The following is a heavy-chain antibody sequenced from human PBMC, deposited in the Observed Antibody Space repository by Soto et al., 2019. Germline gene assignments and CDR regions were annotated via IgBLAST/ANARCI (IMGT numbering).Heavy chain of an antibody. V-gene: IGHV2-5*02. J-gene: IGHJ3*02. CDR2: IYWDDDK. Sequence: SGPTLVNPTQTLTLTCTFSGFSLSTSGVGVAWIRQPPGKALEWLALIYWDDDKRYSPSLKSRLTITKDTSKNQVVLTMTNMDPVDTATYYCAHRPSSSYDDIWTGYYLDAFDIWGQLTRVIV. CDR3: AHRPSSSYDDIWTGYYLDAFDI. D-gene: IGHD3-9*01. CDR1: GFSLSTSGVG.